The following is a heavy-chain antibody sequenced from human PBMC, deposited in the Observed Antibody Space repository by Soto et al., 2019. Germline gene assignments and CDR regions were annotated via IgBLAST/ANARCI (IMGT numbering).Heavy chain of an antibody. D-gene: IGHD3-3*01. CDR1: GGTFSSYA. CDR3: ARDITYYDSRRAPSLAPSGLDV. J-gene: IGHJ6*02. CDR2: IIPIFGTA. V-gene: IGHV1-69*13. Sequence: SVKVSCKASGGTFSSYAISWVRQAPGQGLEWMGGIIPIFGTANYAQKFQGRVTITADESTSTAYMELSSLRSEDTAVYYCARDITYYDSRRAPSLAPSGLDVWGQGTTVTVSS.